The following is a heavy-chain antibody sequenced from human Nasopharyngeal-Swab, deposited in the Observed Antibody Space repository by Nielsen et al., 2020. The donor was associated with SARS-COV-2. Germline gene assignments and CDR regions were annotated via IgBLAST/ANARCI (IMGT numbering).Heavy chain of an antibody. D-gene: IGHD3-10*01. V-gene: IGHV3-23*01. J-gene: IGHJ3*02. Sequence: GESLNTSCAASGFTFNSYAMTWVRQAPGKGLELVSVVTGSGYGTDYADSVKGRFTISRDNAKNTLYLQMNSLRAEDTAVYYCARKDVFAYGVDAFDIWGQGTMVTVSS. CDR1: GFTFNSYA. CDR2: VTGSGYGT. CDR3: ARKDVFAYGVDAFDI.